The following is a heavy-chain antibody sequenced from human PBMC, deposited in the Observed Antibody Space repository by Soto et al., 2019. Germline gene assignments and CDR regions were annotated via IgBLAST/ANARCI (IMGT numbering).Heavy chain of an antibody. J-gene: IGHJ4*02. CDR3: SREAYSSRDYFDY. CDR1: RFTFSSYW. V-gene: IGHV3-74*01. CDR2: INTDGSST. D-gene: IGHD6-19*01. Sequence: EVQLVESGGGLVQPGGSLRLSCAASRFTFSSYWMHWVRQAPGKGLVWVSRINTDGSSTNYADSVKGRFTISRDNAKNTLYLQMNSLRAEDTAVYYCSREAYSSRDYFDYWGQGTLVTVSS.